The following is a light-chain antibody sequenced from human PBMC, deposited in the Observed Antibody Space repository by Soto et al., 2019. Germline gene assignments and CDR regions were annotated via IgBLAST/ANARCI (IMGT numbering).Light chain of an antibody. CDR1: QCVRNF. Sequence: EVVMSQSPATLSVSPGERATLSCRASQCVRNFLGWYQQEPGQAPRLLIYNVSSTATGIPDRISGSGSGTEFTLTISSLQSEDLAVYYCQQYDNLPTTFGQRTRLE. V-gene: IGKV3-15*01. CDR2: NVS. CDR3: QQYDNLPTT. J-gene: IGKJ5*01.